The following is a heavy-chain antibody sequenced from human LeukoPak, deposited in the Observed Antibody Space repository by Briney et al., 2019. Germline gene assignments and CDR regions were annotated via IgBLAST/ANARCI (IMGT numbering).Heavy chain of an antibody. Sequence: SETLSLTCTVSGGSISSYYWSWIRQPAGKGLEWIGRIYTSGSTNYNPSLKSRVTMSVDTSKNQFSLKLSSVTAADTAVYYCARDLTYCSSTSCYSQGFDYWGQGTLVTVSS. CDR3: ARDLTYCSSTSCYSQGFDY. J-gene: IGHJ4*02. V-gene: IGHV4-4*07. CDR2: IYTSGST. D-gene: IGHD2-2*02. CDR1: GGSISSYY.